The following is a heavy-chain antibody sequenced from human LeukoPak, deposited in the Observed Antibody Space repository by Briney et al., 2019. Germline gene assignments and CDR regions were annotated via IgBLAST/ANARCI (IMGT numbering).Heavy chain of an antibody. CDR2: ISGSGDSA. D-gene: IGHD3-22*01. CDR3: AKASPSSGYYAYYFDY. V-gene: IGHV3-23*01. J-gene: IGHJ4*02. Sequence: GSLRLSCAASGFSFSSYAMSWVRQAPGKGLEWVSAISGSGDSAHYADSVKGRFTISRDDSKNTLYLQMNSLSAEDTAVYYCAKASPSSGYYAYYFDYWGQGTLVTVSS. CDR1: GFSFSSYA.